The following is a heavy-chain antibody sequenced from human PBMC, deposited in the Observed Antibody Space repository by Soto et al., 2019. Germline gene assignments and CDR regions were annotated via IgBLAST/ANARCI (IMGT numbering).Heavy chain of an antibody. CDR2: MNPNSGNT. J-gene: IGHJ4*02. CDR3: ARSSERWLQFAFDY. D-gene: IGHD5-12*01. V-gene: IGHV1-8*01. Sequence: QVQLVQSGAEVKKPGASVKVSCKASGYTFTSYDINWVRQAAGQGLEWMGWMNPNSGNTGYAQKFQGRVTMTRNTSISTAYMELSSLRSEDTAVYYCARSSERWLQFAFDYWGQGTLVTVSS. CDR1: GYTFTSYD.